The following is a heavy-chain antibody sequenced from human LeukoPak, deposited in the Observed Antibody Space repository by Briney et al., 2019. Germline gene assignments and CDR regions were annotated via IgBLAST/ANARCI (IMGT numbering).Heavy chain of an antibody. J-gene: IGHJ3*02. D-gene: IGHD6-13*01. CDR1: GGSISSSSYY. CDR3: ARDRSSSWYLYAFDI. CDR2: IYYSGST. Sequence: KASETLSLTCTVSGGSISSSSYYWGWIRQPPGKGLEWIGSIYYSGSTYYNPSLKSRVTISVDTSKNQFSLKLSSVTAADTAVYYCARDRSSSWYLYAFDIWGQGTMVTVSS. V-gene: IGHV4-39*07.